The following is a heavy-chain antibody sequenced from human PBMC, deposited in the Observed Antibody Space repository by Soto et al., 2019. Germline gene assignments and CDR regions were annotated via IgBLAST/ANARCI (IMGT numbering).Heavy chain of an antibody. Sequence: PSETLSLTCTVSGCSISSSSYYWGWIRQPPGKGLEWIGSIYYSGSTYYNPSLKSRVTISVDTSKNQFSLKLSSVTTADTAVYYCARHASYYYDSSGYQPFDYWGQGTLVTVSS. CDR2: IYYSGST. V-gene: IGHV4-39*01. CDR3: ARHASYYYDSSGYQPFDY. CDR1: GCSISSSSYY. D-gene: IGHD3-22*01. J-gene: IGHJ4*02.